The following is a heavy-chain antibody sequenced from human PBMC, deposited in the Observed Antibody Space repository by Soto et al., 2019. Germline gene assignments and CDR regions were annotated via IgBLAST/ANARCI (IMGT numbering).Heavy chain of an antibody. D-gene: IGHD2-15*01. CDR1: GCSLNDYY. Sequence: SETLSLTCTVSGCSLNDYYCSWIRQPPGRGLEWIGFVYSSGTTSYNSSLRSRVTISVDTSRNQFSLTLSSVTAADTAVYYCARHLVGLQSAFEIWGQGTMVTVSS. V-gene: IGHV4-59*08. CDR3: ARHLVGLQSAFEI. J-gene: IGHJ3*02. CDR2: VYSSGTT.